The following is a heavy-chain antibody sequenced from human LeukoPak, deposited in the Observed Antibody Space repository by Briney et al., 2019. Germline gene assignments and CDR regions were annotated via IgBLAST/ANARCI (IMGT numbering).Heavy chain of an antibody. CDR2: IKSKTDGGTT. Sequence: GGSLRLSCAASGFTFSNAWMSWVRQAPGKGLEWVGRIKSKTDGGTTDYAAPVKGRFTISRDDSKDTLYLQMNSLKTEDTAVYYCTSLYYDFWSGLIAEYFQHWGQGTLVTVSS. CDR3: TSLYYDFWSGLIAEYFQH. CDR1: GFTFSNAW. D-gene: IGHD3-3*01. J-gene: IGHJ1*01. V-gene: IGHV3-15*01.